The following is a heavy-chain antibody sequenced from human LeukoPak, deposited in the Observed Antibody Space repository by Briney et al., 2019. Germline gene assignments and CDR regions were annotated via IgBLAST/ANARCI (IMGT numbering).Heavy chain of an antibody. CDR3: ARGGDYDSSGYYPLEY. J-gene: IGHJ4*02. V-gene: IGHV1-2*02. D-gene: IGHD3-22*01. CDR1: GYTFTGYY. CDR2: INPNSGGT. Sequence: ASVKVSCKASGYTFTGYYMHWVRPAPGQGLEWMGWINPNSGGTNYAQKFQGRVTMTRDTSISTAYMELSRLRSDDTAVYYCARGGDYDSSGYYPLEYWGQGTLVTVSS.